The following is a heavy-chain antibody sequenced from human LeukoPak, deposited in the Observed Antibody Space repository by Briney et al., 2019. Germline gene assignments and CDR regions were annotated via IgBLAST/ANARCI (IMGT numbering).Heavy chain of an antibody. D-gene: IGHD2-15*01. J-gene: IGHJ5*02. CDR3: VRGRSTASTVVVVAATKPTIWFDP. Sequence: GGSLRLSCAASGFTFSSYEMNWVRQAPGKGLEWVSYISSSGSTIYYADSVKGRFTISRDNAKNSLYLQMNSLRAEDTAVYYCVRGRSTASTVVVVAATKPTIWFDPWGQGTLVTVSS. CDR2: ISSSGSTI. CDR1: GFTFSSYE. V-gene: IGHV3-48*03.